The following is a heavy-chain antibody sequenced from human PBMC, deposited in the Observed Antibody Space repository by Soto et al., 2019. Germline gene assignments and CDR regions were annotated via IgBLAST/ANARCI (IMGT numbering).Heavy chain of an antibody. V-gene: IGHV3-30*18. J-gene: IGHJ4*02. CDR2: ISYDGSNK. CDR1: GFTFSSYG. D-gene: IGHD2-2*01. CDR3: AKLGGYCSSTSCYEVDY. Sequence: QVQLVESGGGVVQPGRSLRLSCAASGFTFSSYGMHWVRQAPGKGLEWVAVISYDGSNKYYADPVKGRFTISRDNSKNTLYLQMNSLRAEDTAVYYCAKLGGYCSSTSCYEVDYWGQGTLVTVSS.